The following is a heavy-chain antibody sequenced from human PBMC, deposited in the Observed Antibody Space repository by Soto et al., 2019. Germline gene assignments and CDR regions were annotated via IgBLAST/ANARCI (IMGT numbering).Heavy chain of an antibody. CDR2: IYYSGST. CDR3: ARSSGYSYGRFDY. D-gene: IGHD5-18*01. Sequence: ETLSLTCTVSGGSISSYYWSWIRQPPGKGLEWIGYIYYSGSTNYNPSLKSRVTISVDTSKNQFSLKLSSVTAADTAVYYCARSSGYSYGRFDYWGQGTLVTVSS. J-gene: IGHJ4*02. V-gene: IGHV4-59*01. CDR1: GGSISSYY.